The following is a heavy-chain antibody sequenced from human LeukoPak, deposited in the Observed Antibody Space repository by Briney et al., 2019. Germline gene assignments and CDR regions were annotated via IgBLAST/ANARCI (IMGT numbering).Heavy chain of an antibody. Sequence: VSVTVSCKASGYTFTGYYIHWLQQAAQQGLEWMGWINPNSGGTNYAQKFQGRVTMTRDTSISTAYMELSRLRSDDTAVYYCARDGTAAAQFDYWGQGTLVTVSS. CDR2: INPNSGGT. D-gene: IGHD6-13*01. CDR3: ARDGTAAAQFDY. V-gene: IGHV1-2*02. J-gene: IGHJ4*02. CDR1: GYTFTGYY.